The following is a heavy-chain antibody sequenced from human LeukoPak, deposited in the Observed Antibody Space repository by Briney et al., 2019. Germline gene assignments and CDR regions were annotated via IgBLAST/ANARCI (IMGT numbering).Heavy chain of an antibody. V-gene: IGHV1-3*01. CDR3: ARDLTWFGELLFAFDI. CDR2: INAGNGNT. D-gene: IGHD3-10*01. Sequence: ASVKVSCKASGYTFTSYAMHWVRQAPGQRLEWMGWINAGNGNTKYSQRFQGRVTITRDTSASTAYMEPSSLRSEDTAVYYCARDLTWFGELLFAFDIWGQGTMVTVSS. CDR1: GYTFTSYA. J-gene: IGHJ3*02.